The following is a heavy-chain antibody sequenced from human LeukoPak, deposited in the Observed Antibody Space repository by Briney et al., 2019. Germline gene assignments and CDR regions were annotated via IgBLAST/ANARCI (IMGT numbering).Heavy chain of an antibody. CDR1: GSVSSDYA. J-gene: IGHJ6*02. D-gene: IGHD6-19*01. CDR3: VRKTPGPQFGMDV. Sequence: ASVKVSCTVSGSVSSDYAVHWVCQAPGRGLEWMGWIHVGKGDTGSSQKVQGRVTITRDTSASTVYMELSSLRSEDTAVYYCVRKTPGPQFGMDVWGQGTTVTVSS. CDR2: IHVGKGDT. V-gene: IGHV1-3*01.